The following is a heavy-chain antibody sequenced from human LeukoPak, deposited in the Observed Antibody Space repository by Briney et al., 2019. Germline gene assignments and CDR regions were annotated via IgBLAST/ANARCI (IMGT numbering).Heavy chain of an antibody. J-gene: IGHJ4*02. V-gene: IGHV1-69*05. D-gene: IGHD3-22*01. CDR2: ITPIFGTA. Sequence: GASVKVSCKASGGTFSSYAISWVRQAPGQGLEWMGRITPIFGTANYAQKFQGRVTITTDESTSTAYMELSSLRSEDTAVYYCASGGYYYDSSGYLEYWGQGTLVTVSS. CDR1: GGTFSSYA. CDR3: ASGGYYYDSSGYLEY.